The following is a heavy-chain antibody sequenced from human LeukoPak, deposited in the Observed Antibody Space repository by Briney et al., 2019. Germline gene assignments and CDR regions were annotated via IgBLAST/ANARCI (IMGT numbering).Heavy chain of an antibody. CDR1: GGSISSSSYY. Sequence: SETLSLTCTVSGGSISSSSYYWGWIRQPPGKGLEWIGSIYHSGSTYYNPSLKSRVTISVDTSKNQFSLKLSSVTAADTAVYYCVVNGSGYYMDVWGKGTTVTVSS. J-gene: IGHJ6*03. CDR3: VVNGSGYYMDV. V-gene: IGHV4-39*07. CDR2: IYHSGST. D-gene: IGHD1-26*01.